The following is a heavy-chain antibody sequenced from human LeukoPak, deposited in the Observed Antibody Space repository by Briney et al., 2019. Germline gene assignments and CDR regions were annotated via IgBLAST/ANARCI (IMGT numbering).Heavy chain of an antibody. CDR2: IYYSGST. CDR1: GGSISSYY. J-gene: IGHJ6*02. CDR3: ARVRGRSSSWYDGYYYYGMDV. Sequence: SETLSLTCTVSGGSISSYYWSWIRQPPGKGLEWIGYIYYSGSTNYNPSLKSRVTLSVDTSKNQFSLKLRSVTAAHTAVYYCARVRGRSSSWYDGYYYYGMDVWGQGTTVTVSS. V-gene: IGHV4-59*01. D-gene: IGHD6-13*01.